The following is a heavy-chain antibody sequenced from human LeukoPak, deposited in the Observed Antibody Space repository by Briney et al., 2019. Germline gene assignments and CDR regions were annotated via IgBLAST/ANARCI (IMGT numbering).Heavy chain of an antibody. CDR3: ARGRTTYYYDSSGYYYANYFDY. V-gene: IGHV4-59*12. Sequence: SETLSLTCSVSGGSINNDYWTWIRQPPGKGLEWIGYIYYSGSTNYNPSLKSRVTISLDTSKNQFSLKLSSVTAADTAVYYCARGRTTYYYDSSGYYYANYFDYWGQGTLVTVSS. D-gene: IGHD3-22*01. CDR1: GGSINNDY. J-gene: IGHJ4*02. CDR2: IYYSGST.